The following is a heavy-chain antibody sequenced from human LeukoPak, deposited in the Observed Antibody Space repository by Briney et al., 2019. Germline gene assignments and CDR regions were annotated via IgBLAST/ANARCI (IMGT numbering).Heavy chain of an antibody. D-gene: IGHD3-10*01. V-gene: IGHV1-18*01. CDR2: ISAYNGNT. CDR1: GYTFTSYG. CDR3: ARVPPFPGSYHYYFDY. J-gene: IGHJ4*02. Sequence: GASVKVSYKASGYTFTSYGISWVRQAPGQGLEWMGWISAYNGNTNYAQKLQGRVTMTTDTSTSTAYMELRSLRSDDTAVYYCARVPPFPGSYHYYFDYWGQGTLVTVSS.